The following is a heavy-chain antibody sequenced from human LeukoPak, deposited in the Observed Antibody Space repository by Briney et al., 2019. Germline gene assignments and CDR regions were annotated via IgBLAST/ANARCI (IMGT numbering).Heavy chain of an antibody. D-gene: IGHD1-26*01. Sequence: PSETLSLTCTVSGGSISSYYWSWIRQPPGKGLEWIGYIYYSGSTNYNPSLKSRVTISVDTSKNQFSLKLSSVTAADTAVYYCASEPYSGANWFDPWGQGTLVTVSS. CDR2: IYYSGST. CDR1: GGSISSYY. CDR3: ASEPYSGANWFDP. J-gene: IGHJ5*02. V-gene: IGHV4-59*01.